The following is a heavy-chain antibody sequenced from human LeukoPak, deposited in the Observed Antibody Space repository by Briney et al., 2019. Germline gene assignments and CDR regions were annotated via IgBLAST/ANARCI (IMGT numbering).Heavy chain of an antibody. CDR2: ISGSGGGA. Sequence: GGSLRLSCAASGFTFSSYAMSWVRQAPGKGLEWVSAISGSGGGAYYADSVKGRFTISRDNSKNTLYLQMNSLRAEDTAVYYCAKVMYYYDSSGAIDAFDIWGQGTMVTVSS. CDR1: GFTFSSYA. V-gene: IGHV3-23*01. D-gene: IGHD3-22*01. CDR3: AKVMYYYDSSGAIDAFDI. J-gene: IGHJ3*02.